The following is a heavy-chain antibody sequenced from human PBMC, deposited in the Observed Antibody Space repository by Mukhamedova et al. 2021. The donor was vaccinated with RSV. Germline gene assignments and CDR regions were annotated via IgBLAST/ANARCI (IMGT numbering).Heavy chain of an antibody. CDR2: IYYSGST. CDR3: ARDGDSSGYQDY. J-gene: IGHJ4*02. D-gene: IGHD3-22*01. V-gene: IGHV4-59*01. Sequence: GWIGYIYYSGSTNYNPSLKSLVTLSVDTSKNQFSLKLSSVTAADTAVYYCARDGDSSGYQDYWGQGTLVTVSS.